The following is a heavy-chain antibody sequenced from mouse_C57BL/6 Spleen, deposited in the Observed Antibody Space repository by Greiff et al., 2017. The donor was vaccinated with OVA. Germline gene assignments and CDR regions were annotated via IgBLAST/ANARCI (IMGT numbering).Heavy chain of an antibody. CDR2: IYPGDGDT. V-gene: IGHV1-82*01. CDR1: GFAFSSSW. Sequence: QVHLKQSGPELVKPGASVKISCKASGFAFSSSWMNWVKQRPGKGLEWIGRIYPGDGDTNYNGKFKGKATLTAAKSSSTAYMQLSSMTTYDSAVYFCARSTTVARYFEVWGTGTTVTVSS. CDR3: ARSTTVARYFEV. J-gene: IGHJ1*03. D-gene: IGHD1-1*01.